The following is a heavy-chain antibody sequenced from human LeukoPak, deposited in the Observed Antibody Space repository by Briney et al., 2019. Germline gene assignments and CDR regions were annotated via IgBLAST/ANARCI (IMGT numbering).Heavy chain of an antibody. Sequence: GTLSLTCAVSGGSISSSNWWSWVRQPPGKGLEWIGEIYHSGSTNYNPSLKSRVTISVDKSKNQFSLKLSSVTAADTAVYYCARTNYDYVWGSYRIDYWGQGTLVTVSS. V-gene: IGHV4-4*02. D-gene: IGHD3-16*02. CDR3: ARTNYDYVWGSYRIDY. J-gene: IGHJ4*02. CDR1: GGSISSSNW. CDR2: IYHSGST.